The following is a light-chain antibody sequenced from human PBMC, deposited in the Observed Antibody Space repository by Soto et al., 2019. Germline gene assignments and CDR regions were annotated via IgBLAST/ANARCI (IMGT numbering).Light chain of an antibody. V-gene: IGKV1-39*01. CDR1: QSIRSY. CDR2: AAS. J-gene: IGKJ5*01. Sequence: DIQMTHSPSSLSASVLYRVTITFRRSQSIRSYLNWYQQKPGKAPKLLIYAASSLQSGVPSRFTGSGSGTDFTLTISSLRPEDFATYYCQQSYNTPITFGQGTRLEI. CDR3: QQSYNTPIT.